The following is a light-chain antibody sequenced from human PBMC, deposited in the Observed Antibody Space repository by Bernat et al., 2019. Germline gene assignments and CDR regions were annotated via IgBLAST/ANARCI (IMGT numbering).Light chain of an antibody. CDR2: TAS. J-gene: IGKJ4*01. CDR3: QQSYTTPLT. CDR1: QSISTF. V-gene: IGKV1-39*01. Sequence: DVQMTQSPSSLSASIGDRVTVTCRASQSISTFLNWYQHKPGRAPTLLIHTASSLQSGVPSRFSGSGSGTDFTLTISSLQPEDFATYYCQQSYTTPLTFGGGTKVEIK.